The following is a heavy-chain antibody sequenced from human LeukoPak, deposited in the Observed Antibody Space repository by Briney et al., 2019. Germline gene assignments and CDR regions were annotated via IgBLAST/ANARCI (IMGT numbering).Heavy chain of an antibody. CDR2: IKQDGSEK. J-gene: IGHJ6*04. V-gene: IGHV3-7*03. Sequence: GGSLRLSCAASGFTFSSYWMSWVRQAPGKGLEWVANIKQDGSEKYYVDSVKGRFTISRDNAKNSLYLQMNSLRAEDTAVYYCAKDITIFFYYYYYGMDVWGKGTTVTVSS. D-gene: IGHD3-9*01. CDR3: AKDITIFFYYYYYGMDV. CDR1: GFTFSSYW.